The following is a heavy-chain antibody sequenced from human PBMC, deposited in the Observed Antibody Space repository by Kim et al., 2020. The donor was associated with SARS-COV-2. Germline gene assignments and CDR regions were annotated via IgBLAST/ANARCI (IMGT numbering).Heavy chain of an antibody. CDR1: GFTFSSYA. D-gene: IGHD1-26*01. V-gene: IGHV3-23*01. CDR3: AKALVQGSYDYYYYYGMDV. J-gene: IGHJ6*02. Sequence: GGSLRLSCAASGFTFSSYAMSWVRQAPGKGLEWVSAISGSGGSTYYPDSVKGRFTISRDNSKNTLYLQMNSLRAEDTAVYYCAKALVQGSYDYYYYYGMDVWGQGTTVTVSS. CDR2: ISGSGGST.